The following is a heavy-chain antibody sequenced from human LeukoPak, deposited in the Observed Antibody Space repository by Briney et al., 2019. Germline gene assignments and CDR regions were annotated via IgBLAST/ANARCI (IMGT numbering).Heavy chain of an antibody. D-gene: IGHD5-24*01. Sequence: GSLRLSCAASGFTFSSYAMSWIRQPPGKGLEWIGYIYYSGSTNYNPSLKSRVTISVDTSKNQFSLKLSSVTAADTAVYYCARHSRDGHHPLGYWGQGTLVTVSS. CDR3: ARHSRDGHHPLGY. CDR2: IYYSGST. CDR1: GFTFSSYA. V-gene: IGHV4-59*08. J-gene: IGHJ4*02.